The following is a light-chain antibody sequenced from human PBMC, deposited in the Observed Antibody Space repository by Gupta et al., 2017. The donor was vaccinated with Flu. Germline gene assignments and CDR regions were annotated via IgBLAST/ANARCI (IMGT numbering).Light chain of an antibody. Sequence: QPVVPQSPSASASLGASVKLTCPLSSGHSSYAIAWHQQQPEKGPRYLMKINSDGSHTKGDGIPDRFSGSSSGAERYLTISSLQSEDEADYYCQTWGASTWVFGGGTKLTVL. CDR2: INSDGSH. V-gene: IGLV4-69*01. CDR3: QTWGASTWV. J-gene: IGLJ3*02. CDR1: SGHSSYA.